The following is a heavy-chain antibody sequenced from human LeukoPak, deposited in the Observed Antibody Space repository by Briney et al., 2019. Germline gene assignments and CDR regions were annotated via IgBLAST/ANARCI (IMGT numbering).Heavy chain of an antibody. J-gene: IGHJ6*02. CDR3: ARALWSGPVYYGMDV. Sequence: GGSLRLPCAASGFTFSNYNFYWVRQAPGKELEWVSSISGTSSYIYYADSMKGRFTISRDNAKNSLYLQMNSLRAEDTAVYYCARALWSGPVYYGMDVWGQGTTVTVSS. V-gene: IGHV3-21*01. D-gene: IGHD3-10*01. CDR1: GFTFSNYN. CDR2: ISGTSSYI.